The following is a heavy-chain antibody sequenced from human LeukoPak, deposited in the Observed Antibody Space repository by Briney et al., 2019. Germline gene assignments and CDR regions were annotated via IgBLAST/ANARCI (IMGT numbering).Heavy chain of an antibody. CDR3: AKDSVVVAVTPRWYYYYMDV. J-gene: IGHJ6*03. V-gene: IGHV3-30*02. D-gene: IGHD2-15*01. CDR2: IRYDGSNK. CDR1: GFIFSTHG. Sequence: GGSLRLSCTASGFIFSTHGMHWVRQAPGKGLEWVALIRYDGSNKYYADSVKGRFTISRDNSKNTLYLQMNSLRAEDTAVYYCAKDSVVVAVTPRWYYYYMDVWGKGTTVTISS.